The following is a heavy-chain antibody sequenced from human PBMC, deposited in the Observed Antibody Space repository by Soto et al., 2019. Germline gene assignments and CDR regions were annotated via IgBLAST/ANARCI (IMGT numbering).Heavy chain of an antibody. CDR3: AREPLT. V-gene: IGHV4-31*03. CDR2: IYYSGST. CDR1: GGSINSGGYY. J-gene: IGHJ4*02. Sequence: QVQLQESGPGLEKPAQTLSLTSTVSGGSINSGGYYWNWIRQHPGKDLEWIGYIYYSGSTYYNPSLKSRVSISVDTSKNQFSLKLSSVTAADTAVYYCAREPLTWGQGTLVTVSS.